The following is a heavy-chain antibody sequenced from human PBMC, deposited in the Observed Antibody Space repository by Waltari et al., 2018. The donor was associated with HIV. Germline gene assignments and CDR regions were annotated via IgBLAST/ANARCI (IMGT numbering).Heavy chain of an antibody. J-gene: IGHJ5*02. V-gene: IGHV4-34*01. Sequence: QVQLQQWGAGLLKPSETLSLPCAVYGGSFSGYYWSWLRPPPGKGLEWIGEINHSGSPNYNPSLKSRVTISGDTSKNQFSLKLSSVTAADTALYYWARGLPVLYDFWSGYYPNWFDPWGQGTLVTVSS. D-gene: IGHD3-3*01. CDR2: INHSGSP. CDR1: GGSFSGYY. CDR3: ARGLPVLYDFWSGYYPNWFDP.